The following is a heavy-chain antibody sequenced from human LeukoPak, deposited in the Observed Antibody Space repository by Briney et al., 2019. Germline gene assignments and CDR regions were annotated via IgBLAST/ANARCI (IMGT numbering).Heavy chain of an antibody. D-gene: IGHD3-22*01. Sequence: PSETLSLTCAVYGGSFSGYYWSWVRQPPGKGLEWIGEINHSGSTNYNPSLGSRVTISVDTSKNQFSLKLSSVTAADTAVYYCARGMKWAYYYDSSGRRDDAFDIWGQGTMVTVSS. J-gene: IGHJ3*02. CDR3: ARGMKWAYYYDSSGRRDDAFDI. V-gene: IGHV4-34*01. CDR1: GGSFSGYY. CDR2: INHSGST.